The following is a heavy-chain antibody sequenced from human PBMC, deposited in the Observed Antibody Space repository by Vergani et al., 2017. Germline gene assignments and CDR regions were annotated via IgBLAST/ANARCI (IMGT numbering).Heavy chain of an antibody. D-gene: IGHD4-17*01. J-gene: IGHJ3*02. CDR2: ISYDGSNK. V-gene: IGHV3-30-3*01. CDR3: ARATVTTYAGAFDI. CDR1: GFTFSSYA. Sequence: QVQLVESGGGVVQPGRSLRLSCAASGFTFSSYAMHWVRQAPGKGLEWVAVISYDGSNKYYADSVKGRFTISRDNSKNTLYLQMNSLRAEDTAVYYCARATVTTYAGAFDIWGQGTTVTVSS.